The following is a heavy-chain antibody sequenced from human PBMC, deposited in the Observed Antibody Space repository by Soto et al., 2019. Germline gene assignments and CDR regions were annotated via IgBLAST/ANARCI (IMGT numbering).Heavy chain of an antibody. CDR3: ATRGHNWNLGWYFDL. J-gene: IGHJ2*01. CDR1: GGSISSGDDY. Sequence: QVQLQESGPGLVKPSQTLSLTCTVSGGSISSGDDYWSWIRQPPGKGLEWIGYIYYSGSTYYNPSLKSRVTISVDTSKNQFSLNLSSVTAADTAVYYCATRGHNWNLGWYFDLWGRGTLVTVSS. CDR2: IYYSGST. D-gene: IGHD1-20*01. V-gene: IGHV4-30-4*01.